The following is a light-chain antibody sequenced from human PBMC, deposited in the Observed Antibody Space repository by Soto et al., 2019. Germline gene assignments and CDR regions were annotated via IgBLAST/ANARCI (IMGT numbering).Light chain of an antibody. CDR2: AAS. J-gene: IGKJ1*01. V-gene: IGKV1-39*01. CDR3: QQSYSSPPT. CDR1: QTISSW. Sequence: DIQMTQSPSTLSGSVGDRVTITCRASQTISSWLAWYQQKPGKAPNLLIYAASNLQSGVPSRFSGSRSGPDFTLTISSLQPEDFATYYCQQSYSSPPTFGQGTMGDIK.